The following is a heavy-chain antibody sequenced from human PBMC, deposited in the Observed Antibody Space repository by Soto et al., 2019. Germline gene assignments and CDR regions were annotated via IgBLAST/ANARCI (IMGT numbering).Heavy chain of an antibody. V-gene: IGHV4-4*02. Sequence: QVQLQESGPGLVKPSETLSLTCTVSSDSIAGENWWSWVRQPPGMGLEGIGEIFHTGGTNYNPSLKGRVTMAVDKSKNQFSLKLISATAADTAVYYCARVFSSGSGWMYYFDFWGQGTLVSVSS. CDR1: SDSIAGENW. CDR2: IFHTGGT. D-gene: IGHD6-25*01. J-gene: IGHJ4*02. CDR3: ARVFSSGSGWMYYFDF.